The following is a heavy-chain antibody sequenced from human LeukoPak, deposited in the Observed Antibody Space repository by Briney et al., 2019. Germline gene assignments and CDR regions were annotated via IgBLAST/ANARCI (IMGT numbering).Heavy chain of an antibody. D-gene: IGHD3-10*01. CDR2: MNPNSGNT. CDR1: GYTFTSYD. V-gene: IGHV1-8*01. Sequence: ASVKVSCKASGYTFTSYDINWVRQATGQGLEWMGWMNPNSGNTGYAQKFQGRVTMTRNTSISTAYMEQSSLRSEDTAVYYFARGPMATTWGYYYYYMDVWGKGTTVTVSS. J-gene: IGHJ6*03. CDR3: ARGPMATTWGYYYYYMDV.